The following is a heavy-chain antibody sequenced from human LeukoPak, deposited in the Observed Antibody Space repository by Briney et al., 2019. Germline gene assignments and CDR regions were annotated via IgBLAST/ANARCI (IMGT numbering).Heavy chain of an antibody. D-gene: IGHD3-10*01. Sequence: GGSLRLSCAASGFTVSSNYMSWVRQAPGKGLEWVSVIYSGGSTYYADSVKGRFTISRGNSKNTLYLQMNSLRAEDTAVYYCARDGPELWFGPNWGQGTLVTVSS. CDR2: IYSGGST. CDR3: ARDGPELWFGPN. J-gene: IGHJ4*02. V-gene: IGHV3-66*01. CDR1: GFTVSSNY.